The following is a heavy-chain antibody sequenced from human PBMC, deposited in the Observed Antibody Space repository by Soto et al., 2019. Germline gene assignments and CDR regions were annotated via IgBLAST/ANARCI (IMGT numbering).Heavy chain of an antibody. CDR3: SIDPRYCTNGVCGYYYYGMDV. V-gene: IGHV4-4*02. D-gene: IGHD2-8*01. CDR1: GGSISSSNW. CDR2: IYHSGST. Sequence: QVQLQESGPGLVKPSGTLSLTCAVSGGSISSSNWWSWVRQPPGKGLEWIGEIYHSGSTNYNPSLKSRVTISVDKSKNQFSLKLSSVTAADTAVYYCSIDPRYCTNGVCGYYYYGMDVWGQGTTVTVSS. J-gene: IGHJ6*02.